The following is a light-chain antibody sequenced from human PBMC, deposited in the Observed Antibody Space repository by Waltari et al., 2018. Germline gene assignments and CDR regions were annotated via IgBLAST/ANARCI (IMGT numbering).Light chain of an antibody. CDR1: SLRSYY. Sequence: AVSVALGQTVRITCQGDSLRSYYASWYQQKPGQAPVLVISGKNNRPSEIPDRFSGSNSGNTASLTITGAQAEDEADYYCNSRDSSGNPYVFGTGTKVTVL. J-gene: IGLJ1*01. CDR3: NSRDSSGNPYV. V-gene: IGLV3-19*01. CDR2: GKN.